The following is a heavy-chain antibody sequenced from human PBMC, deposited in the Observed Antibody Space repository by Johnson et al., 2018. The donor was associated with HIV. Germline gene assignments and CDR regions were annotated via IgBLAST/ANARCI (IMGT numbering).Heavy chain of an antibody. V-gene: IGHV3-48*04. Sequence: VQLVESGGGVVQPGRSLRLSCAASGFTFSSYGMHWIRQAPGKGLEWVSYISSSGSTIYYADSVKGRFTISRDNAKNSLYLQMNSLRAEDTALYYCAREGLLRSMWTFDIWGQGTMVTVSS. CDR3: AREGLLRSMWTFDI. D-gene: IGHD1-26*01. J-gene: IGHJ3*02. CDR1: GFTFSSYG. CDR2: ISSSGSTI.